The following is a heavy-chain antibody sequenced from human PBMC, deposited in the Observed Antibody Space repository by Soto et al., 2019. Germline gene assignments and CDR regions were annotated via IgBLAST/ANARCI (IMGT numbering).Heavy chain of an antibody. CDR1: GGSVSSSSYY. Sequence: QLQLQESGPGLVKPSETLSLTCTVSGGSVSSSSYYWGWIRQPPGKGLEWIGSIYYRGSNYYNPSLKSRLTISVDTSKNQFALKLSSVTAADTAVYYCARHSYDCWPPNWFDPWGQGTLVTVSS. D-gene: IGHD3-3*01. J-gene: IGHJ5*02. CDR2: IYYRGSN. V-gene: IGHV4-39*01. CDR3: ARHSYDCWPPNWFDP.